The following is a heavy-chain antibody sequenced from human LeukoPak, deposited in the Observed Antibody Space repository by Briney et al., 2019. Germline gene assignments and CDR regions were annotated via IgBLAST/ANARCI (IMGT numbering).Heavy chain of an antibody. J-gene: IGHJ4*02. CDR3: ARGSIYLDY. D-gene: IGHD5-12*01. CDR2: IYPGDSDT. V-gene: IGHV5-51*01. CDR1: GYSFSNYY. Sequence: GESLKTSSKGSGYSFSNYYIAWVRPMPGKGLGWMGIIYPGDSDTTYSPSFQGQVTMSADKSISAAYLQWSSLKASDTAMYYCARGSIYLDYWGQGTLVTVSS.